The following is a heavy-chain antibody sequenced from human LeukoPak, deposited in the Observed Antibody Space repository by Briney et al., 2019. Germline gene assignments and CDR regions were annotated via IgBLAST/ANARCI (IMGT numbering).Heavy chain of an antibody. Sequence: SETLSLTCTVSGGSISSSSYYWGWIRQPPGKGLEWIGSIYYSGSTYYNPSLKSRVTISVDTSKNQFSLKLSSVTAADTAVYYCARDRTRQRYFDYWGQGTLAPVSS. CDR2: IYYSGST. V-gene: IGHV4-39*07. J-gene: IGHJ4*02. CDR1: GGSISSSSYY. D-gene: IGHD6-6*01. CDR3: ARDRTRQRYFDY.